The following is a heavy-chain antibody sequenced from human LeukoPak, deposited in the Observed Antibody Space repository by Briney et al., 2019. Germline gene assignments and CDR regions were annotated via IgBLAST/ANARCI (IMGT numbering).Heavy chain of an antibody. CDR1: GGSISSYY. J-gene: IGHJ3*02. V-gene: IGHV4-59*12. Sequence: SETLSLTCTVSGGSISSYYWSWIRQPPGKGLEWIGYIYYSGSTNYNPSLKSRVTISVDTSKNQLSLKLSSVTAADTAVYSCVRHVARAFDIWGQGTKVTVSS. CDR3: VRHVARAFDI. CDR2: IYYSGST.